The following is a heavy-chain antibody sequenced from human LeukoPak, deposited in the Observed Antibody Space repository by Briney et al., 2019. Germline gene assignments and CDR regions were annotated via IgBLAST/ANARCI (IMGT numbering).Heavy chain of an antibody. CDR1: GGSFSGYY. CDR3: ARDTYYYGSGSYGLDY. Sequence: PSETLSLTCAVYGGSFSGYYWSWIRQPPGKGLEWIGEINHSGSTNYNPSLKSRVTMSVDTSKNQFSLKLSSVTAADTAVYYCARDTYYYGSGSYGLDYWGQGTLVTVSS. D-gene: IGHD3-10*01. CDR2: INHSGST. V-gene: IGHV4-34*01. J-gene: IGHJ4*02.